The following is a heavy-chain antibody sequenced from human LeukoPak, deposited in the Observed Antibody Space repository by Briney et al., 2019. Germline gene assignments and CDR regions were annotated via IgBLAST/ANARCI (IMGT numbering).Heavy chain of an antibody. CDR2: FYHGGST. J-gene: IGHJ3*02. V-gene: IGHV4-38-2*02. CDR3: ARDPDYYDSSDNAFDI. D-gene: IGHD3-22*01. Sequence: SETLSLTCTVSGYSISTGYYWDWIRQPPGKGLEWIGTFYHGGSTYYNPSLKSRVTISVDTSKNQFSLELSSVTAADTAVYYCARDPDYYDSSDNAFDIWGQGTMVTVSS. CDR1: GYSISTGYY.